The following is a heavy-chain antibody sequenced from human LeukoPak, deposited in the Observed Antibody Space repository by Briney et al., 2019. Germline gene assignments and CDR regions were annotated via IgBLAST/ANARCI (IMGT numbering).Heavy chain of an antibody. V-gene: IGHV1-46*01. CDR2: INPSGGST. CDR3: ARARHGRFGELSVLDY. Sequence: ASVKVSCKASGYTFTSYYMHWVRQAPGQGLEWMGIINPSGGSTSYAQKFQGRVTMTRDMSTSTDYMELSSLRSDDTAVYYCARARHGRFGELSVLDYWGQGTLVTVSS. D-gene: IGHD3-10*01. CDR1: GYTFTSYY. J-gene: IGHJ4*02.